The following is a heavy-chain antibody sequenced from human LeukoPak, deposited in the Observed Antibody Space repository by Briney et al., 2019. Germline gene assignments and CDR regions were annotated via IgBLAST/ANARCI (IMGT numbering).Heavy chain of an antibody. V-gene: IGHV3-74*01. CDR3: AKDVVGHQWPENY. J-gene: IGHJ4*02. CDR2: INTDGSST. CDR1: GFTFNSYW. Sequence: GGSLRLSCAASGFTFNSYWMHWVRQAPGKGLAWVSRINTDGSSTSYAASVKGRFTISRDNAKNTLYLQMNSLRAEDTAVYFCAKDVVGHQWPENYWGQGTLVTVSS. D-gene: IGHD6-19*01.